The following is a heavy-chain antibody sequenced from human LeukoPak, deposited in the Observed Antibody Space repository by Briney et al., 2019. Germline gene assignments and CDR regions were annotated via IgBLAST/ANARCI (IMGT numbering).Heavy chain of an antibody. CDR3: AKNCSSTSCYWNDAFDI. CDR1: GYSISSGYY. D-gene: IGHD2-2*01. Sequence: PSETLSLTCALSGYSISSGYYWGWIRQPPGKGLEWIASKYHSGSTYYNPPLKSRVTISVDTSKSQFSLKLSSVTAADTAVYYCAKNCSSTSCYWNDAFDIWGQGTMVTVSS. V-gene: IGHV4-38-2*01. CDR2: KYHSGST. J-gene: IGHJ3*02.